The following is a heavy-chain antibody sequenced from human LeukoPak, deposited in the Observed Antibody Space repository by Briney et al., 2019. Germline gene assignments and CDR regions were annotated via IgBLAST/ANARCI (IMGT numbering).Heavy chain of an antibody. Sequence: GGSLRLSCAASGFTFSNYLMSWVRQAPGKGLEWVANIKQDGSERYFVDSVKGRFTISRDNAKDSLSLQGNSLRAEDTAVYYCARDAGVYYYGSGSTSYYYYVDVWGKGTTVTVSS. CDR1: GFTFSNYL. CDR2: IKQDGSER. D-gene: IGHD3-10*01. J-gene: IGHJ6*03. V-gene: IGHV3-7*01. CDR3: ARDAGVYYYGSGSTSYYYYVDV.